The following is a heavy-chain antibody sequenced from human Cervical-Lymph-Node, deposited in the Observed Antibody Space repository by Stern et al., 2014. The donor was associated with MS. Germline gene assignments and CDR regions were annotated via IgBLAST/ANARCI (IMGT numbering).Heavy chain of an antibody. CDR3: AREGEKASTTAFDS. CDR1: GFPFRNYA. D-gene: IGHD3-16*01. J-gene: IGHJ4*02. Sequence: VQLVESGGGAVQPGKSLRLSCAASGFPFRNYAMHWVRQAPGQGLEWVAVISHDGNEKYYADSLRGRFTIYRDNSRNTLYLQMNSLGADDTAVYYCAREGEKASTTAFDSWGQGTLVTVS. CDR2: ISHDGNEK. V-gene: IGHV3-30*01.